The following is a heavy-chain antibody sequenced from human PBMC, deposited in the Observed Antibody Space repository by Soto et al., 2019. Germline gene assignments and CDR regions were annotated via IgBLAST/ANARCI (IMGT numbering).Heavy chain of an antibody. CDR3: ARDGIPAAFDY. D-gene: IGHD2-2*01. Sequence: QVQLVESGGGVVQPGRFLRLSCAASGFTFSSYGMHWVRQAPGKGLEWVAVKWYDGSNKYYADSVKGRFTISRDNSKNTLYLQMNSLRAEDTAVYYCARDGIPAAFDYWGQGTLVTVSS. CDR2: KWYDGSNK. J-gene: IGHJ4*02. CDR1: GFTFSSYG. V-gene: IGHV3-33*01.